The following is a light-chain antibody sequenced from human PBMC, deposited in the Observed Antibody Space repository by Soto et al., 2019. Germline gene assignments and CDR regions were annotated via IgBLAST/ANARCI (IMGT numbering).Light chain of an antibody. Sequence: DIQLTQSPSFLSPSIGESVTITCRASQVISTSLAWYQVKPGKAPKLLRYAASTLESGVPSRFSATVSGTEFSLTITSLQTEDFATYYCQQLFDSPITFRQGTRLEIK. J-gene: IGKJ5*01. V-gene: IGKV1-9*01. CDR1: QVISTS. CDR2: AAS. CDR3: QQLFDSPIT.